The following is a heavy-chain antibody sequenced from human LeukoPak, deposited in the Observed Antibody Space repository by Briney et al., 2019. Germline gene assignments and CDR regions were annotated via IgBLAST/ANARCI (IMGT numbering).Heavy chain of an antibody. Sequence: SETLSLTCAVYGGSFNGYYWSWIRQPPGKGLEWIGEINHSGSTNYNPSLKSRVIISVDTSKNQFSLKLNSVTAADTAVYYCARCPVGRFGELISAKFDYWGQGTLVTVSS. V-gene: IGHV4-34*01. CDR3: ARCPVGRFGELISAKFDY. CDR2: INHSGST. J-gene: IGHJ4*02. CDR1: GGSFNGYY. D-gene: IGHD3-10*01.